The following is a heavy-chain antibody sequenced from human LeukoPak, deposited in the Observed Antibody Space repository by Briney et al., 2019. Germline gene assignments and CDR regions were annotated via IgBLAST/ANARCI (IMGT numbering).Heavy chain of an antibody. D-gene: IGHD6-19*01. J-gene: IGHJ3*02. V-gene: IGHV3-48*04. CDR3: ARDGYSSGWYPAADAFDI. Sequence: GGSLRLSCAASGFALSSYSMNWVRQTAGKGLEWVSCISSSSSIIHYADSVKGRFTISRDNAKNSLYLQLNSLRAEDTAVYYCARDGYSSGWYPAADAFDIWGQGTMVTVSS. CDR2: ISSSSSII. CDR1: GFALSSYS.